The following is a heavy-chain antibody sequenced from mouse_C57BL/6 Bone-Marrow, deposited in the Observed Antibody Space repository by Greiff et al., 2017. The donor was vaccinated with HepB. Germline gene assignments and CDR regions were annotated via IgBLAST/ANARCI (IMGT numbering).Heavy chain of an antibody. CDR2: IYPRSGNT. Sequence: VMLVESGAELARPGASVKLSCKASGYTFTSYGISWVKQRTGQGLEWIGEIYPRSGNTYYNEKFKGKATLTADKSSSTAYMELRSLTSEDSAVYFCAKEGYWDYGFAYWGQGTLVTVSA. J-gene: IGHJ3*01. D-gene: IGHD2-4*01. CDR1: GYTFTSYG. V-gene: IGHV1-81*01. CDR3: AKEGYWDYGFAY.